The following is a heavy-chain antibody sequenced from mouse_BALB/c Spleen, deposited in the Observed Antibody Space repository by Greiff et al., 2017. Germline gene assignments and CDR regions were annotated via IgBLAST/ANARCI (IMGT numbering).Heavy chain of an antibody. V-gene: IGHV7-3*02. J-gene: IGHJ4*01. Sequence: EVNLVESGGGLVQPGGSLRLSCATSGFTFTDYYMSWVRQPPGKALEWLGFIRNKANGYTTEYSASVKGRFTISRDNSQSILYLQMNTLRAEDSATYYCARHGLYAMDYWGQGTSVTVSS. CDR2: IRNKANGYTT. CDR1: GFTFTDYY. CDR3: ARHGLYAMDY.